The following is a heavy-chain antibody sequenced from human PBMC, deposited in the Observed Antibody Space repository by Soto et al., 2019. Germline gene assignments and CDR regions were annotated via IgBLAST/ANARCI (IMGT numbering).Heavy chain of an antibody. CDR2: ISGSGGST. V-gene: IGHV3-23*01. J-gene: IGHJ4*02. D-gene: IGHD3-3*01. Sequence: QPGGSLRLSCAASGFTFSSYAMSWVRQAPGKGLEWVSAISGSGGSTYYADSVKGRFTISRDNSKNTLYLQMNSLRAEDTAVYYCAKGDHGRYDFWSGYYILDYWGQGTLVTVSS. CDR3: AKGDHGRYDFWSGYYILDY. CDR1: GFTFSSYA.